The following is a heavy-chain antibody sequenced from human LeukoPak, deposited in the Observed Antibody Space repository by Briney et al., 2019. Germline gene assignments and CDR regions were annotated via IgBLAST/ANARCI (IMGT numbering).Heavy chain of an antibody. D-gene: IGHD6-19*01. Sequence: PGGSLRPSCAASGFTFDDYGMSWVRQAPGKGLEWVSAISGSGGSTYYADSVKGRFTISRDNSKNTLYLQMNSLRAEDTAVYYCAKVDGYSSLVSHPIGRWGQGTLVTVSS. CDR3: AKVDGYSSLVSHPIGR. CDR1: GFTFDDYG. J-gene: IGHJ4*02. V-gene: IGHV3-23*01. CDR2: ISGSGGST.